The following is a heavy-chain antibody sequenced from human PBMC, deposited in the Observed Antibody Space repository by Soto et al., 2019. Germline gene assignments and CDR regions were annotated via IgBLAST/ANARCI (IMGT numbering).Heavy chain of an antibody. CDR3: AKELRLDYYYGSGPQEGEIDP. J-gene: IGHJ5*02. V-gene: IGHV3-23*01. D-gene: IGHD3-10*01. Sequence: PGGSLRLSCAASGFTFTSYPMSWVRQAPGKGLEWVSAITASGGSTYYADSVKGRFTISRDNSKNTLFLQMNSLRAEDTAVYYCAKELRLDYYYGSGPQEGEIDPWGQGTLVTVSS. CDR1: GFTFTSYP. CDR2: ITASGGST.